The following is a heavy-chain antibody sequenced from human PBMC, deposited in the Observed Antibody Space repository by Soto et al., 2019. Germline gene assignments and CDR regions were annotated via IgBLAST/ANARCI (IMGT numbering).Heavy chain of an antibody. CDR3: ARTEPFITIFGVVTKESWFDP. V-gene: IGHV5-51*01. D-gene: IGHD3-3*01. CDR2: IYPGDSDT. Sequence: PGESLKISCKGSGYSFTSYWIGWVRQMPGKGLEWMGIIYPGDSDTRYSPSFQGQVTISADKSISTAYLQWSSLKASDTAVYYCARTEPFITIFGVVTKESWFDPWGQGTLVTVSS. CDR1: GYSFTSYW. J-gene: IGHJ5*02.